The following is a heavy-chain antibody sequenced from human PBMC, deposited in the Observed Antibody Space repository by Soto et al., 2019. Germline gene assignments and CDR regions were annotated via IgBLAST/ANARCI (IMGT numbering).Heavy chain of an antibody. CDR1: GFTFSSYA. D-gene: IGHD6-19*01. J-gene: IGHJ4*02. Sequence: PGGSLRLSCAASGFTFSSYAMSWVRQAPGKGLEWVSAISGNGGSTHYADSVKGRFTISRDNSKNTLYLQMNSLRAEDTAVYYCAKDLYSSAWFAEYDYWGQGTLVTVSS. CDR3: AKDLYSSAWFAEYDY. CDR2: ISGNGGST. V-gene: IGHV3-23*01.